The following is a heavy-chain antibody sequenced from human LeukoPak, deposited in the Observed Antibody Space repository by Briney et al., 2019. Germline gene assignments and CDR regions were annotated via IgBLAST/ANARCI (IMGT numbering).Heavy chain of an antibody. J-gene: IGHJ4*02. D-gene: IGHD3-22*01. Sequence: PGGSLRLSCAASGFTFSSYSMNWVRQAPGKGLEWVSSISSSSSYIYYADSVKGRFTISRDNAKNSLYLQMNSLRAEDAAVYYCARDQQDYYESSGYGHWGQETLVTVSS. CDR3: ARDQQDYYESSGYGH. V-gene: IGHV3-21*01. CDR2: ISSSSSYI. CDR1: GFTFSSYS.